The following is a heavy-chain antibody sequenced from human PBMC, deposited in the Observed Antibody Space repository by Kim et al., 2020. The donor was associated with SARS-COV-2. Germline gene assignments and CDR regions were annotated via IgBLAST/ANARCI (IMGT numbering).Heavy chain of an antibody. D-gene: IGHD3-10*01. Sequence: ASVKVSCKASGYTFTSYAMHWVRQAPGQRLEWMGWINAGNGNTKYSQKFQGRVTITRDTSASTAYMELSSLRSEDTAVYYCARAVILYYYGSGTHAQNWFDPWGQGTLVTVSS. CDR3: ARAVILYYYGSGTHAQNWFDP. CDR2: INAGNGNT. CDR1: GYTFTSYA. V-gene: IGHV1-3*01. J-gene: IGHJ5*02.